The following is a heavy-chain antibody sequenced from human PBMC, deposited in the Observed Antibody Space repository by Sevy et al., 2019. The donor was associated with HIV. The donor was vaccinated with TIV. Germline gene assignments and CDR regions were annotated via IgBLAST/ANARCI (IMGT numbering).Heavy chain of an antibody. V-gene: IGHV1-58*01. Sequence: ASVKVSCKASGFTFTSSAVQWVRQARGQRLEWIGWIVVGSGNTNYAQKFQERVTITRDMSTSTAYMEVSSLRSEDTAVYYCAATYYYDSSGYIAGNYYGMDVWGQGTTVTISS. D-gene: IGHD3-22*01. CDR3: AATYYYDSSGYIAGNYYGMDV. J-gene: IGHJ6*02. CDR2: IVVGSGNT. CDR1: GFTFTSSA.